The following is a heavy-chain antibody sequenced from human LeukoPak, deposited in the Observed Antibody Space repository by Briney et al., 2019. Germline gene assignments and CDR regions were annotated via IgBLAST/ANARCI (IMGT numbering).Heavy chain of an antibody. CDR3: TRSLDY. D-gene: IGHD2-15*01. CDR2: IWYDGSNK. CDR1: GFTFSNYG. Sequence: PGRSLRLSCAASGFTFSNYGMHWVRQAPGKGLEWVAVIWYDGSNKYYADSVKGRFTISRDNAKNSLYLQMNSLRAEDTAVYYCTRSLDYWGQGTLVTVSS. V-gene: IGHV3-33*03. J-gene: IGHJ4*02.